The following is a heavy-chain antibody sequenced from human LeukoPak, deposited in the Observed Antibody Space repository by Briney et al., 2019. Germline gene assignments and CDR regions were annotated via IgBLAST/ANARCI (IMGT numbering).Heavy chain of an antibody. Sequence: SQTLSLTCTVSGGSISSGGYYWSWIRQHPGKGLEWIGYIYYSGSTYYNPSLKSRVTISVDTSKNQFSLKLSSVTAADTAVYYCARWALGNSSSSLYYYYGMDVWGQGTTVTVSS. CDR2: IYYSGST. J-gene: IGHJ6*02. V-gene: IGHV4-31*03. D-gene: IGHD6-6*01. CDR1: GGSISSGGYY. CDR3: ARWALGNSSSSLYYYYGMDV.